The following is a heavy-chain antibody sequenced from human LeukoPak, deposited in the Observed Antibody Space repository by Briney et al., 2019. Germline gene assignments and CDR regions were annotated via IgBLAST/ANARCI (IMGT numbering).Heavy chain of an antibody. CDR2: ITPNSGGT. CDR3: ARGGELRYFDCLFSGAFDI. Sequence: ASVNVSCKASGYTFTGYYMHWVRQAPGQGLERVGWITPNSGGTNYAKKFQGWVTMTRDRYISTAYMELSRLRSDDTAVYCCARGGELRYFDCLFSGAFDIWGQGTMVTVSS. CDR1: GYTFTGYY. J-gene: IGHJ3*02. V-gene: IGHV1-2*04. D-gene: IGHD3-9*01.